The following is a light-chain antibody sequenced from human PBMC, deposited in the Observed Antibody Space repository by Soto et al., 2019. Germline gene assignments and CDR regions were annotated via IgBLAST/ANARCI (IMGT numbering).Light chain of an antibody. Sequence: QSVLTQPPSVSAAPGQKVTISCSGRTSNIGSNYVSWYQQLPGTAPKLLIYDNDKRPSGNPDRFSGSKSGTSATLGITGLPTGDEADYYCGTWDSSLRAVVFGGGTQLTVL. J-gene: IGLJ2*01. CDR3: GTWDSSLRAVV. CDR1: TSNIGSNY. V-gene: IGLV1-51*01. CDR2: DND.